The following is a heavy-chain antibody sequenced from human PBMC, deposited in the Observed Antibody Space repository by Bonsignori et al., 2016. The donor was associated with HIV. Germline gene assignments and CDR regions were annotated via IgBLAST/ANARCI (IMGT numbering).Heavy chain of an antibody. CDR2: INPSGTDT. J-gene: IGHJ5*02. D-gene: IGHD2/OR15-2a*01. V-gene: IGHV3-74*01. CDR1: TVTFSHYW. Sequence: EVQLVESGGGLVQPGGSLRVSCADSTVTFSHYWMHWVRQAPGKGLVWVSRINPSGTDTDYADSVKGRFTISRDNAKNMLYLQMNSLRVEDTALYYCTKRYFRRDDQWGQGTLVAVSS. CDR3: TKRYFRRDDQ.